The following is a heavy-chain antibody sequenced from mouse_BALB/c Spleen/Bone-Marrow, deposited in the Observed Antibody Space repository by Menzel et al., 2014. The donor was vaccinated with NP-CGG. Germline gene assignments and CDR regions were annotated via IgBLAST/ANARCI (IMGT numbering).Heavy chain of an antibody. CDR3: ARGSGTYFDV. V-gene: IGHV3-6*02. J-gene: IGHJ1*01. D-gene: IGHD4-1*01. Sequence: EVQLVESGPGLVKPSQSLSLTCSVTGYSITSGYYWNWIRQFPGSKLEWMGYVTYDGSNNYNPSLKNRSSITRDTSENQFFLKLNSVTTEDTATYYCARGSGTYFDVWGAGTTVTVSS. CDR2: VTYDGSN. CDR1: GYSITSGYY.